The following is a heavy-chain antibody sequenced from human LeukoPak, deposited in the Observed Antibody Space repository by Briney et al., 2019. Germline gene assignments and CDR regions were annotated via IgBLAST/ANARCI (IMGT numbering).Heavy chain of an antibody. Sequence: ASVKVSCKASGYTFTTYIIHWVRQAPGQGPEWMGWISAYNGNTNYAQKLQGRVTMTTDTSTSTAYMELRSLRSDDTAVYYCARQVGIVPSFDYWGQGTLVTVSS. D-gene: IGHD6-6*01. CDR1: GYTFTTYI. CDR2: ISAYNGNT. CDR3: ARQVGIVPSFDY. J-gene: IGHJ4*02. V-gene: IGHV1-18*01.